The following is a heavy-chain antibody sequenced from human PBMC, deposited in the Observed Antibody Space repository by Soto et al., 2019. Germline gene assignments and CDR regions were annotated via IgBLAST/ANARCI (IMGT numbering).Heavy chain of an antibody. Sequence: SETLSLTCTVSGDSINSADYYWSWIRQPPGKGLEWIGHIYYSGSTYYTPSLKSRVTISIDTSKNQFSLKMTSVTAADTAVYYCARDRGSSWMYKWFDPWGQGTQV. J-gene: IGHJ5*02. CDR1: GDSINSADYY. V-gene: IGHV4-30-4*01. CDR3: ARDRGSSWMYKWFDP. D-gene: IGHD6-13*01. CDR2: IYYSGST.